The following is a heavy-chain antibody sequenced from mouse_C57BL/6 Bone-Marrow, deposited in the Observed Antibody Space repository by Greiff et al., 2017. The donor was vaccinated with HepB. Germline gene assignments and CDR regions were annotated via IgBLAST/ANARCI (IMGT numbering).Heavy chain of an antibody. Sequence: VQLQQSGTVLARPGASVKMSCKTSGYKFTSYWMHWVKQRPGQGLEWIGAIYPGNSDNSYNQKFKGKAKLTADTSASTAYMEHSSLTNEDSAVYYCTRADGSFAYWGQGTLVTVSA. CDR3: TRADGSFAY. CDR2: IYPGNSDN. J-gene: IGHJ3*01. CDR1: GYKFTSYW. V-gene: IGHV1-5*01.